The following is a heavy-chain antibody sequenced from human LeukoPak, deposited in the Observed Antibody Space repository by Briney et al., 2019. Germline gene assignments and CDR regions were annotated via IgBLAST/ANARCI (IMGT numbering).Heavy chain of an antibody. CDR3: ARASITMIVVPEEDYYGMDV. CDR2: IIPIFGTA. J-gene: IGHJ6*02. CDR1: GGTFSSYA. Sequence: ASVKVSCKASGGTFSSYAISWVRQAPGQGLEWMGGIIPIFGTANYAQKFQGRVTITADESTSTAYMELSSLRSEDTAVYYCARASITMIVVPEEDYYGMDVWGQGTTVTVPS. V-gene: IGHV1-69*13. D-gene: IGHD3-22*01.